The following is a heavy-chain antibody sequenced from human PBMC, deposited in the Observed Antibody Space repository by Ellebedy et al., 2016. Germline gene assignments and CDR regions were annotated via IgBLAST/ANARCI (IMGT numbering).Heavy chain of an antibody. CDR2: IHYSGST. J-gene: IGHJ3*02. Sequence: SETLSLXXTVSGDSISPYYWSWIRQPPGKGLEWIGYIHYSGSTYYNPSLKSRVTMSVDTSKNQFSLKLTSMAAADTAVYYRARYEAVGALNIWGQGTMVTVSS. CDR3: ARYEAVGALNI. V-gene: IGHV4-59*01. CDR1: GDSISPYY. D-gene: IGHD3-16*01.